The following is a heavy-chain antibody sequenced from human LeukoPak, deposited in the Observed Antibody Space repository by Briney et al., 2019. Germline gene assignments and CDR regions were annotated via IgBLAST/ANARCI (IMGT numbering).Heavy chain of an antibody. CDR1: GFTFSSYS. V-gene: IGHV3-21*01. D-gene: IGHD3-22*01. Sequence: GGSLRLSCAASGFTFSSYSMNWVRQAPGKGLEWVSSISSSSSYTYYADSVKGRFTISRDNAKNSLYLQMNSLRAEDTAVYYCARDPDYYDSSGYYPVGSFGYYYYYMDVWGKGTTVTISS. J-gene: IGHJ6*03. CDR2: ISSSSSYT. CDR3: ARDPDYYDSSGYYPVGSFGYYYYYMDV.